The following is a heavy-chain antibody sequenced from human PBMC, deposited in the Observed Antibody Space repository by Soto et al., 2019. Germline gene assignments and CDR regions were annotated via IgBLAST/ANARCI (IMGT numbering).Heavy chain of an antibody. J-gene: IGHJ5*02. CDR1: GGSISSYY. CDR3: ARGREAAAGNWFDP. V-gene: IGHV4-59*01. D-gene: IGHD6-13*01. Sequence: SETLSLTCTVSGGSISSYYWSWIRQPPGKGLEWIGYIYYSGSTNYNPSLKSRVTISVDTSKNQFSLKLSSVTAADTAVYYCARGREAAAGNWFDPWGQGTLVTVSS. CDR2: IYYSGST.